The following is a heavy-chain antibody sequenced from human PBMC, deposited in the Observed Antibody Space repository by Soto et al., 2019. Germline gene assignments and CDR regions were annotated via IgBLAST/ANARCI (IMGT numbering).Heavy chain of an antibody. CDR3: ARDSGDFDAFDI. CDR1: GGSISSYY. V-gene: IGHV4-59*01. D-gene: IGHD7-27*01. Sequence: SETLSLTCTVSGGSISSYYWSWIRQPPGKGLEWIGYIYYSGSTNYNPSLKSRVTISVDTCKNQVSLKLSSVTAADTAVYDCARDSGDFDAFDIGGQGTNGTV. CDR2: IYYSGST. J-gene: IGHJ3*02.